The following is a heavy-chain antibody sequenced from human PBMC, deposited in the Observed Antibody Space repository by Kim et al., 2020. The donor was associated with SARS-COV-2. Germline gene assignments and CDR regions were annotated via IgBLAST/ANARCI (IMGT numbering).Heavy chain of an antibody. V-gene: IGHV3-23*01. CDR2: ISVSDST. J-gene: IGHJ4*02. D-gene: IGHD3-9*01. Sequence: GGSLRLSCAASGFTFRDFGMSWVRQAPGKGLEWVSAISVSDSTFYADSVKGRFTISRDNSKNTLYLQMNSLRAEDTAIYYCAKEYFHQVVDYWGQGTPVTVPS. CDR3: AKEYFHQVVDY. CDR1: GFTFRDFG.